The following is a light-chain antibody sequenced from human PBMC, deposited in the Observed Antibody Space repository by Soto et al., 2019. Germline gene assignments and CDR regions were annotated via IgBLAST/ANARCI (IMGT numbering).Light chain of an antibody. Sequence: EIVLTQSPATLSLSPGERATISCGASRSVSSYLAWYQQKPGQAPRLLIYDASYRATGIPARFSGSGSGTDFTLTISIREPEDFAVYYCHHRSDWPPRLTFGGGTKVEIK. CDR1: RSVSSY. CDR2: DAS. CDR3: HHRSDWPPRLT. J-gene: IGKJ4*01. V-gene: IGKV3-11*01.